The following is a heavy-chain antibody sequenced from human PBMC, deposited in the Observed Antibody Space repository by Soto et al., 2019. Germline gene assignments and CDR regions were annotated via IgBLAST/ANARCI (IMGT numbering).Heavy chain of an antibody. CDR2: ISGSGGST. D-gene: IGHD3-10*01. Sequence: EVQLLESGGGLVQPGGSLRLSCAASGFTFSSYAMRWVRQAPGKGLEWVSAISGSGGSTYYADSVKGRFTISRDNSKNTLYLQMNSLRAEDTAVYYCAKASDYYGSGTNWFDPWGQGTLVTVSS. CDR3: AKASDYYGSGTNWFDP. CDR1: GFTFSSYA. V-gene: IGHV3-23*01. J-gene: IGHJ5*02.